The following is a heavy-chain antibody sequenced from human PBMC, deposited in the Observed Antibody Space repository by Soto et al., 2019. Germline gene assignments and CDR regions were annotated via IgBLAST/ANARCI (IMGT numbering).Heavy chain of an antibody. V-gene: IGHV5-10-1*01. CDR3: ARLGRSSRYYYASYYYYGMDV. Sequence: PGESLKISCKGSGYSFTSYWISWVRQMPGKGLEWMGRIDPSDSYTNYSPSFQGHVTISADKTISTAYLQWSSLKASDTAMYYWARLGRSSRYYYASYYYYGMDVWGQGTTVTVSS. CDR2: IDPSDSYT. D-gene: IGHD3-22*01. CDR1: GYSFTSYW. J-gene: IGHJ6*02.